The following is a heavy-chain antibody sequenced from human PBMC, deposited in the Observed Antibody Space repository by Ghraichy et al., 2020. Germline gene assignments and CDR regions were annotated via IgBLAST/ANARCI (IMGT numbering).Heavy chain of an antibody. CDR2: IIPILVIA. D-gene: IGHD5-12*01. CDR1: GGTFSSYA. J-gene: IGHJ6*02. CDR3: GYSGYDSPYYYYGMDV. Sequence: SVKVSCKASGGTFSSYAISWVRQAPGQGLEWMGRIIPILVIANYAQKFQGRVTITADKSTSTAYMELSSLRAEDTAVYYCGYSGYDSPYYYYGMDVWGQGTTVTVSS. V-gene: IGHV1-69*04.